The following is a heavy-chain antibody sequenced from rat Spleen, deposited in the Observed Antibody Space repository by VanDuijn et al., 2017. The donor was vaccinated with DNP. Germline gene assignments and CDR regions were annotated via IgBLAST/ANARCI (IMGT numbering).Heavy chain of an antibody. CDR1: GFTFSDYA. CDR3: ARHDGSYYPYAMDA. CDR2: ISYDGTRT. V-gene: IGHV5-7*01. D-gene: IGHD1-12*02. J-gene: IGHJ4*01. Sequence: EVQLVESGGGLVQPGRSLRLSCAASGFTFSDYAMAWVRQAPKKGLEWVATISYDGTRTYYRDSVKGRFTISRDNAKSSLYLQMNSLKSEDTATYYCARHDGSYYPYAMDAWGQGTSVTVSS.